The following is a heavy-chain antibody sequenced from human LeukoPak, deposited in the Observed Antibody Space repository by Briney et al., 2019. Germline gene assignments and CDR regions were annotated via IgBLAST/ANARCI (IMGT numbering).Heavy chain of an antibody. V-gene: IGHV5-51*01. CDR2: IYPGDSDT. CDR3: ASKLHPGSRGTWDKPYVRGTKHLHENSKDYYYYYGMDV. CDR1: GYSFTSYW. D-gene: IGHD3-10*02. J-gene: IGHJ6*02. Sequence: GESLKISCKGFGYSFTSYWIGWVRQMPGKGLEWMGIIYPGDSDTRYSPSFQGQVTISADKSISTAYLQWSSLKASDTAMYYCASKLHPGSRGTWDKPYVRGTKHLHENSKDYYYYYGMDVWGQGTTVTVSS.